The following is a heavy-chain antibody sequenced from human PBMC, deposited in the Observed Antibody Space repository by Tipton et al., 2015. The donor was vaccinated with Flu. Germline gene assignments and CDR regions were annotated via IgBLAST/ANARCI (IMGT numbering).Heavy chain of an antibody. D-gene: IGHD3-10*01. J-gene: IGHJ4*02. V-gene: IGHV4-39*01. CDR2: IYYSGAT. CDR3: ARLYGSGMD. Sequence: GLVKPSETLSLTCSVSGGSISTSGYYWGWIRQTPGKGLEWIGSIYYSGATYYSPSLKSRVTISVDTSKNQFSLKLTSVTAADTAVYYCARLYGSGMDWGQGTLVTVSS. CDR1: GGSISTSGYY.